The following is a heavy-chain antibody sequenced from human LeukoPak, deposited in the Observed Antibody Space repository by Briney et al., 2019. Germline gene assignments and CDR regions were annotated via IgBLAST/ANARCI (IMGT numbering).Heavy chain of an antibody. D-gene: IGHD2-15*01. Sequence: ASVKVSCKASGYTFTSYDINWVRQAPGQGLEWMGWINTNTGNPTYAQGFTGRFVFSLDTSVSTAYLQISSLKAEDTAVYYCARDGPFRYCSGGSCYSYWGQGTLVTVSS. CDR3: ARDGPFRYCSGGSCYSY. V-gene: IGHV7-4-1*02. CDR1: GYTFTSYD. CDR2: INTNTGNP. J-gene: IGHJ4*02.